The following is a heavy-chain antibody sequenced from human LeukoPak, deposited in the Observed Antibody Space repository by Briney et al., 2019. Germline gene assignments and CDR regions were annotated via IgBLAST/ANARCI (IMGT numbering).Heavy chain of an antibody. V-gene: IGHV4-39*01. D-gene: IGHD3-10*01. CDR1: GGSISSTNYY. CDR2: IYSDGT. Sequence: KTSETLSLTCTVSGGSISSTNYYWGWIRQPPGKGLEWIGSIYSDGTYYNPSLKSRIAMSVDTSKNQFSLSLRSVTATDTAVYYCARHYYAGSGTYRPFDYWGQGTLVTVAS. J-gene: IGHJ4*02. CDR3: ARHYYAGSGTYRPFDY.